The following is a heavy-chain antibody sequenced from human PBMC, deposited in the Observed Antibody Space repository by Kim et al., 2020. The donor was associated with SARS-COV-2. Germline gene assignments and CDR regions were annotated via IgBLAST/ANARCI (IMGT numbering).Heavy chain of an antibody. CDR3: ARESQLWSNIDY. CDR1: GYTFTGYY. CDR2: INPNSGGT. D-gene: IGHD5-18*01. Sequence: ASVKVSCKASGYTFTGYYMHWVRQAPGQGLEWMGRINPNSGGTNYAQKFQGRVTMTRDTSISTAYMELSRLRSDDTAVYYCARESQLWSNIDYWGQGTLVTVSS. V-gene: IGHV1-2*06. J-gene: IGHJ4*02.